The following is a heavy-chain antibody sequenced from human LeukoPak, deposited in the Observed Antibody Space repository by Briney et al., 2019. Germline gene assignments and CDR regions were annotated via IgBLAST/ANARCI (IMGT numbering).Heavy chain of an antibody. V-gene: IGHV4-39*07. CDR1: GGSISSSSYY. D-gene: IGHD2-2*01. J-gene: IGHJ5*02. Sequence: SETLSLTCTVSGGSISSSSYYWGWIRQPPGKGLEWIGEINHSGSTNYNPSLKSRVTISVDTSKNQFSLKLSSVTAADSAVYYCARGLYSFSTFTLDPRGQGTLVTVSS. CDR3: ARGLYSFSTFTLDP. CDR2: INHSGST.